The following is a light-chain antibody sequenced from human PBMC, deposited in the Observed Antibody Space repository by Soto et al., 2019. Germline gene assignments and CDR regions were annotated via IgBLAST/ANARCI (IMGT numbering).Light chain of an antibody. Sequence: EAVLTQSPATLSLSPGERATLSCRASQGNRNYLAWYQQKPGQAPRLLIYDASNRATGIPARFSGSGSGTDFTLTISSLEPEDFAVYYCQQRSNWPAFGQGTKV. CDR1: QGNRNY. CDR2: DAS. J-gene: IGKJ1*01. CDR3: QQRSNWPA. V-gene: IGKV3-11*01.